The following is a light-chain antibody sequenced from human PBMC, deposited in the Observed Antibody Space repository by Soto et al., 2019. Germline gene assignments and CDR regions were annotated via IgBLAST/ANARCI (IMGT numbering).Light chain of an antibody. J-gene: IGLJ2*01. CDR3: CSYAGSHFL. V-gene: IGLV2-11*01. CDR1: SSDVGGYNY. Sequence: QSALTQPRSVSGSPGQSVTIPCTGTSSDVGGYNYVSWYQQHPGKAPKLMIYDVSQRPSGVPDRFSGSKSGNTASLTISGLQAEDEADYYCCSYAGSHFLFGGGTKLTVL. CDR2: DVS.